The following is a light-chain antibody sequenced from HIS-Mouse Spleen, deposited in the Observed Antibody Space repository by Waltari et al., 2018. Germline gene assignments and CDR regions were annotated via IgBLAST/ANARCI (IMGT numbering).Light chain of an antibody. J-gene: IGLJ2*01. CDR3: NSRDSSGNHVV. CDR2: GKN. CDR1: SLRIYY. V-gene: IGLV3-19*01. Sequence: SSELTQDPAVSVALGQTVRITCQGDSLRIYYASWYQQKPGQAPLLVIYGKNNRPSGIPDRFAGSSSGNTASLTITGAQAGDEADYYCNSRDSSGNHVVFGGGTKLTVL.